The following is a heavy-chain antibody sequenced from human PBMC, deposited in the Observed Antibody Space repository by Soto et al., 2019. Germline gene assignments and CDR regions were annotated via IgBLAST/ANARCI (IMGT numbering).Heavy chain of an antibody. CDR3: TTEVGATEPSYYFDY. CDR1: GFTFSNAW. J-gene: IGHJ4*02. Sequence: EVQLVESGGGLVKPGGSLRLSCAASGFTFSNAWMSWVRQAPGKGLEWVGRIKSKTGGGTTDYAAPVKGRFTISRDDSKNTLYLRMNSLKTEDTAVYYCTTEVGATEPSYYFDYWGQGTLVTVSS. V-gene: IGHV3-15*01. CDR2: IKSKTGGGTT. D-gene: IGHD1-26*01.